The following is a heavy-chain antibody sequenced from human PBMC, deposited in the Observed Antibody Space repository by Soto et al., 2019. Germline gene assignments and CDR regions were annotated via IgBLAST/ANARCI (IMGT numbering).Heavy chain of an antibody. Sequence: PGGSLRLSCAASGFTFSSYAMSWVRQAPGKGLEWVSAISGSGGSTYYADSVKGRFTISRDNSKNTLYLQMNSLRAEDTAVYYCARGSDTIFGVVISYYYGMDVWGQGTTVTVSS. CDR2: ISGSGGST. V-gene: IGHV3-23*01. CDR3: ARGSDTIFGVVISYYYGMDV. CDR1: GFTFSSYA. J-gene: IGHJ6*02. D-gene: IGHD3-3*01.